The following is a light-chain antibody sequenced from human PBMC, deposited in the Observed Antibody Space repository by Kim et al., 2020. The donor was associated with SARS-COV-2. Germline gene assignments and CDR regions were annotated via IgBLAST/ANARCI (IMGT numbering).Light chain of an antibody. J-gene: IGKJ2*03. CDR3: QQYYSTPRS. CDR2: WAS. CDR1: QSVLYSSNNKIY. Sequence: RSTINCKSSQSVLYSSNNKIYLAWYQQKPGQPPKLLIYWASTRESGVPDRFSGSGSGTDFTLTISSLQAEDVAVYYCQQYYSTPRSFGQGTKLEI. V-gene: IGKV4-1*01.